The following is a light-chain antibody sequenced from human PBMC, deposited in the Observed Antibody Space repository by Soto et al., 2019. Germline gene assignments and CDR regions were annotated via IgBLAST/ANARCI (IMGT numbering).Light chain of an antibody. CDR2: AAS. CDR3: QQHNSYPRS. J-gene: IGKJ4*01. CDR1: QGISKY. Sequence: DIQLTQSPSFLSASVTDRVTITDRASQGISKYLAWYQQKPGKAPKLLIYAASTLESGVPSRFSGSGSGTEFTLTIISLQTEDFATYYCQQHNSYPRSFGGGTKVDIK. V-gene: IGKV1-9*01.